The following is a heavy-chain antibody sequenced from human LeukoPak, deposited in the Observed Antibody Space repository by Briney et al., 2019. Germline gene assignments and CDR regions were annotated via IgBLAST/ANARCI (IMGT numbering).Heavy chain of an antibody. V-gene: IGHV4-59*01. CDR3: ARGGTHDYGDLFGVPYYMDV. D-gene: IGHD4-17*01. Sequence: PSETLSLTCTVSGGSISSYYWSWIRQPPGKGLEWIGFIYYSESTNYNPSLRGRVTTSVDTSKNQFSLRLSSVTAADTAVYYCARGGTHDYGDLFGVPYYMDVWGKGTTVTVSS. CDR1: GGSISSYY. CDR2: IYYSEST. J-gene: IGHJ6*03.